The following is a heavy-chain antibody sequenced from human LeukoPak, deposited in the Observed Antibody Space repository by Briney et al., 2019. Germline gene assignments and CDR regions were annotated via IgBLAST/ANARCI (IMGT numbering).Heavy chain of an antibody. CDR1: GFTFSSYA. V-gene: IGHV3-30*04. D-gene: IGHD5-12*01. CDR2: ISYDGSNK. CDR3: ARARIVATSLGY. J-gene: IGHJ4*02. Sequence: GGSLRLSCAASGFTFSSYAMHWIRQAPGKGLEWVAVISYDGSNKYYADSVKGRFTISRDNSKNTLYLQMNSLRAEDTAVYYCARARIVATSLGYWGQGTLVTVSS.